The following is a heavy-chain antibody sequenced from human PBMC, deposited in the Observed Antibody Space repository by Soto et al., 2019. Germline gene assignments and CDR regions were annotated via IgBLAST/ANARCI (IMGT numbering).Heavy chain of an antibody. J-gene: IGHJ4*02. D-gene: IGHD6-19*01. V-gene: IGHV1-2*02. CDR1: GYTFTGYY. CDR3: ARVSPYSSGWYGLCY. CDR2: INPNSGGT. Sequence: GASVKVSCKASGYTFTGYYMHWVRQAPGQGLEWMGWINPNSGGTNCAQKFQGRVTMTRDTSISTAYMELSRLRSDDTAVYYCARVSPYSSGWYGLCYWGQGTLVTVSS.